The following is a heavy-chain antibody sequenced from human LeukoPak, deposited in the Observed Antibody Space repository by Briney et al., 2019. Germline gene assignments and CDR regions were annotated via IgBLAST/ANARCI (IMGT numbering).Heavy chain of an antibody. Sequence: GGSLRLSCAASGFTFSSYAMSWVRQAPGKGLEWVSAISGSGGSTYYTDSVKGRFTISRDNSKNTLYLQMNSLRAEDTAVYYCAKGSGYDPLYYFDYWGQGTLVTVSS. J-gene: IGHJ4*02. D-gene: IGHD5-12*01. CDR2: ISGSGGST. CDR1: GFTFSSYA. CDR3: AKGSGYDPLYYFDY. V-gene: IGHV3-23*01.